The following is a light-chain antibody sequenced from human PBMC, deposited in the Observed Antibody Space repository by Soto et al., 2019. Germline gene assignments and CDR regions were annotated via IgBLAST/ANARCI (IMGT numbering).Light chain of an antibody. CDR1: QSGRRNS. V-gene: IGKV3-20*01. Sequence: NVLTQSPGTLSLSPGERATLSCRASQSGRRNSLAWYQQKPRQAPRLRIYGASNRGTGIPSGISGSGSGTEFTHTSDRVEAEDFAVYYCEEYGSPPITFGEGTRLEI. J-gene: IGKJ5*01. CDR3: EEYGSPPIT. CDR2: GAS.